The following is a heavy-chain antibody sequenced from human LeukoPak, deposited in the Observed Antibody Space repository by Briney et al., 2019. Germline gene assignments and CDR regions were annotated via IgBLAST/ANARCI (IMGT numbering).Heavy chain of an antibody. CDR3: VVDTTLAFYFDY. D-gene: IGHD5-18*01. V-gene: IGHV3-23*01. CDR2: VSGSGGST. CDR1: GFTFSSYA. Sequence: GGSLRPSCAASGFTFSSYAMGWVRQAPGKGLEWVSTVSGSGGSTYYADSVKGRFTISRNNSKNTVYLQMNSLRAEDTAVYYCVVDTTLAFYFDYWGQGTLVTVSS. J-gene: IGHJ4*02.